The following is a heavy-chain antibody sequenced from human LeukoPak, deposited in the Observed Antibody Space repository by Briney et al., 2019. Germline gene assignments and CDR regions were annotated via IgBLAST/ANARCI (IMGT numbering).Heavy chain of an antibody. CDR3: TAQPAYYDSR. Sequence: GGSLRLSCAASGFTFTNAWMSWVRQAPREGLEWVGRIKNTIDGGTTDYAAPGKGRFTISRDDSKSTLYLQMNSLKTEDTAVYYCTAQPAYYDSRWGQGTLVTVSS. CDR1: GFTFTNAW. V-gene: IGHV3-15*01. J-gene: IGHJ4*02. CDR2: IKNTIDGGTT. D-gene: IGHD3-3*01.